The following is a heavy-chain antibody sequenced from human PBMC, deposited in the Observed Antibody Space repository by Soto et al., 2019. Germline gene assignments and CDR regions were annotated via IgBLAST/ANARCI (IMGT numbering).Heavy chain of an antibody. CDR2: TYYRSRWYN. CDR1: GDSVSSNSAA. D-gene: IGHD6-6*01. CDR3: ARTYSSSSCAVVYYYYGMDV. J-gene: IGHJ6*02. V-gene: IGHV6-1*01. Sequence: PSQTLSLTCAISGDSVSSNSAAWNWIRQSPSRGLEWLGRTYYRSRWYNDYAVSVKSRITINPDTSKNQFSLQLNSVTPEDTAVYYCARTYSSSSCAVVYYYYGMDVWGQGTTVTGSS.